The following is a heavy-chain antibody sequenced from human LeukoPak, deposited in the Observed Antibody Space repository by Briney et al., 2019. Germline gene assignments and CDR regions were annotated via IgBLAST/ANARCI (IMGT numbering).Heavy chain of an antibody. Sequence: SGPTLVKPTQTLTLTCTFSGFSLTTSGVGVAWIRQPPGKALEWLAIIFWDDDKRYSPSLRTRLTITKDTSKNQVVLTLTNMDPVDTATYYCARLYCPAGSCYSGFGFWGQGTLVSVSS. V-gene: IGHV2-5*02. CDR1: GFSLTTSGVG. D-gene: IGHD2-15*01. J-gene: IGHJ4*02. CDR2: IFWDDDK. CDR3: ARLYCPAGSCYSGFGF.